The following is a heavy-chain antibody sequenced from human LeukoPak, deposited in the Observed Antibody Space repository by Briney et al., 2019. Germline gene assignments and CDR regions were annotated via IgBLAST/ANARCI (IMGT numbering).Heavy chain of an antibody. J-gene: IGHJ6*02. CDR1: GFIFSSYW. V-gene: IGHV3-74*01. CDR3: ARKFPVYYGSGSKYVMDV. CDR2: INSDGSST. D-gene: IGHD3-10*01. Sequence: GGSLRLSCAASGFIFSSYWMHWVRQAPGKGLVWVSHINSDGSSTSYADSVKGRFTISRDNAKNTLYLQMNSLRAEDTAVYYCARKFPVYYGSGSKYVMDVWGQGTTVTVSS.